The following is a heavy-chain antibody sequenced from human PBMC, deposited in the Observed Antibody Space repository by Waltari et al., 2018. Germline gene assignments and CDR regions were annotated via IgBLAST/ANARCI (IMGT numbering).Heavy chain of an antibody. CDR2: INHSGST. CDR1: GGSFSGYY. Sequence: QVQLQQWGAGLLKPSETLSLTCAVYGGSFSGYYWSCIRQPPGKGLEWIGEINHSGSTNYNPSLKSRVTISVDTSKNQFSLKLSSVTAADTAVYYCARQDSGSYRYYFDYWGQGTLVTVSS. D-gene: IGHD1-26*01. J-gene: IGHJ4*02. CDR3: ARQDSGSYRYYFDY. V-gene: IGHV4-34*01.